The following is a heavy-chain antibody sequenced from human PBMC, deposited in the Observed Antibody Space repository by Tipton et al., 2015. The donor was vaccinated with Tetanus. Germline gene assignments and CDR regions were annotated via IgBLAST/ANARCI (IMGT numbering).Heavy chain of an antibody. CDR3: ARDIVVVPAASPYYYYYGMDV. D-gene: IGHD2-2*01. V-gene: IGHV3-33*01. J-gene: IGHJ6*02. CDR2: IWYDGSNK. Sequence: SLRLSCAASGFTFSSYGMHWVRQAPGKGLEWVAVIWYDGSNKYYADSVKGRFTISRDNSKNTLYLQMNSLRAEDTAVYYCARDIVVVPAASPYYYYYGMDVWGQGTTVTVSS. CDR1: GFTFSSYG.